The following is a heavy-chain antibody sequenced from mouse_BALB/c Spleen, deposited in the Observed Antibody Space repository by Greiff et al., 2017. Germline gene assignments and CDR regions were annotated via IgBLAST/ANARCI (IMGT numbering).Heavy chain of an antibody. Sequence: VQGVESGPGLVAPSQSLSITCTVSGFSLTSYDISWIRQPPGKGLEWLGVIWTGGGTNYNSAFMSRLSISKDNSKSQVFLKMNSLQTDDTAIYYCVRDLRLRYAMDYWGQGTSVTVSS. CDR3: VRDLRLRYAMDY. CDR2: IWTGGGT. D-gene: IGHD2-4*01. CDR1: GFSLTSYD. J-gene: IGHJ4*01. V-gene: IGHV2-9-2*01.